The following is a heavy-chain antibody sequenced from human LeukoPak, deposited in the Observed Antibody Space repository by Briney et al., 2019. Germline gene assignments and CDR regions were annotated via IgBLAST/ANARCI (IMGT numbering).Heavy chain of an antibody. CDR1: GFGVSNYW. D-gene: IGHD4-11*01. CDR3: ARDRGYSNFDY. CDR2: MNEDGSEK. V-gene: IGHV3-7*01. Sequence: GGSLRLSCAASGFGVSNYWMSWVRQAPGKGLGWVANMNEDGSEKNYVDSVKGRFTISRDNAQDSLYLQMNSLRAEDTAVYYCARDRGYSNFDYWGQGTLLTVSS. J-gene: IGHJ4*02.